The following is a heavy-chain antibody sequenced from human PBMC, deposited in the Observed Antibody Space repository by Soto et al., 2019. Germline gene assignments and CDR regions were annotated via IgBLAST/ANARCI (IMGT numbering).Heavy chain of an antibody. CDR3: ASLRQMNWFDP. D-gene: IGHD3-16*01. CDR1: GGSISSYY. Sequence: SETLSLTCTVSGGSISSYYWSWIRQPPGKGLEWIGYIYYSGSTNYNPSLKSRVTISVDTSKNQFSLKLSSVTAADTAVYYCASLRQMNWFDPWGQGTLVTVS. J-gene: IGHJ5*02. V-gene: IGHV4-59*01. CDR2: IYYSGST.